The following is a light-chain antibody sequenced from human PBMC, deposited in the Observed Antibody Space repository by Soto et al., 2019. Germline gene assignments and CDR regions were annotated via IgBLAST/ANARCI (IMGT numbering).Light chain of an antibody. CDR3: SSYTSSSSWV. Sequence: QSALTQPASVSGSPGQSITFSCTGTSSDVGIYNSVSWYQQHPGKAPKLIIYDVTNRPSGVSNRFSGSKSGNTASLTISGLQAEDEADYYCSSYTSSSSWVFGGGTKLTVL. J-gene: IGLJ3*02. CDR2: DVT. V-gene: IGLV2-14*03. CDR1: SSDVGIYNS.